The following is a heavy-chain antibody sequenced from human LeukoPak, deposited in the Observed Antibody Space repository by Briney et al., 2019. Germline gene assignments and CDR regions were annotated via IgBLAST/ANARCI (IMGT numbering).Heavy chain of an antibody. CDR3: VREPPFYGSGSYYSSRPSYFDY. CDR1: GGTFSSYA. Sequence: ASVKVSCKASGGTFSSYAISWVRQAPGQGLEWMGRIIPILGIANYAQKFQGRVTITADKSTSTAYMELSSLRSEDTAVYYCVREPPFYGSGSYYSSRPSYFDYWGQGTLVTVSS. V-gene: IGHV1-69*04. D-gene: IGHD3-10*01. CDR2: IIPILGIA. J-gene: IGHJ4*02.